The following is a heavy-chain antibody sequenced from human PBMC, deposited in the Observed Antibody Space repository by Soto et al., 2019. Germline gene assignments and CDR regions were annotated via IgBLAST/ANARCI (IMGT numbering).Heavy chain of an antibody. D-gene: IGHD2-2*01. CDR2: IIPIFGTA. Sequence: QVQLVQSGAEVKKPGSSVKVSCKASGGTFSSYAISWVRQAPGQGLEWMGGIIPIFGTANYAQKFQGRVTITAEKSTSTAYMELSSLRSEDTAVYYCAGGIVVVPAATRRYYYYYGMDVWGQGTTVTVSS. V-gene: IGHV1-69*06. J-gene: IGHJ6*02. CDR1: GGTFSSYA. CDR3: AGGIVVVPAATRRYYYYYGMDV.